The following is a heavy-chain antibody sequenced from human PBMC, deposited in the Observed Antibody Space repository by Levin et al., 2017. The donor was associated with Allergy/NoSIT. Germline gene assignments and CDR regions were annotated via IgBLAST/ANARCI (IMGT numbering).Heavy chain of an antibody. D-gene: IGHD4-17*01. J-gene: IGHJ4*02. CDR2: ITDSGRT. CDR1: GFTFRSFA. CDR3: AKEMTRVIPVFDS. V-gene: IGHV3-23*01. Sequence: LSLPCAVSGFTFRSFAMSWVRQAPGKGPEWVSAITDSGRTYYADSVKGRFTVSRDNSKNTLYLQMNSLRTDDTAIYYCAKEMTRVIPVFDSWGQGTLVTVSS.